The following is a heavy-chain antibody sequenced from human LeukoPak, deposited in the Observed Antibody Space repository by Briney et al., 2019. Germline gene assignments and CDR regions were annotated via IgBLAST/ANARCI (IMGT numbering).Heavy chain of an antibody. D-gene: IGHD4-17*01. CDR2: ISRSGSTK. J-gene: IGHJ4*02. V-gene: IGHV3-48*03. CDR3: ASGRISADYVIDY. CDR1: GFTFSDYE. Sequence: SLRLSCAASGFTFSDYEMNWVRQAHGRVLEWHSYISRSGSTKYYADSLKGRFTISRDNAKNSLYLQMNSMRAEDTAVYYCASGRISADYVIDYWGQGTLVTVSS.